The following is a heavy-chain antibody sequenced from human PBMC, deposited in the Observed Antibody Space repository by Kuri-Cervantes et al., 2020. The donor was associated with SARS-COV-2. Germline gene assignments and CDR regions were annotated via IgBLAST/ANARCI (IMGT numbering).Heavy chain of an antibody. CDR3: TTLIDY. J-gene: IGHJ4*02. V-gene: IGHV3-73*01. CDR1: GFLFSASV. Sequence: GGSLRPSCEVSGFLFSASVIHWVRQASGKGLEWVGRVRGKANNYATAYAASVKGRFTISRDDSKNTAYLQMNSLKTEETAVYYCTTLIDYWGQGALVTVSS. CDR2: VRGKANNYAT.